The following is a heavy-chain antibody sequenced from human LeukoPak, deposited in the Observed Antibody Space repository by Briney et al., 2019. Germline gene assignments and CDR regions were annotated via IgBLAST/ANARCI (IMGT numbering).Heavy chain of an antibody. CDR1: GGSFSGYH. V-gene: IGHV4-34*01. CDR2: INQSGST. Sequence: SETLSLTCAVYGGSFSGYHWSWIRQPPGKGLGWIGEINQSGSTNYNPSLKSRVTISVDTSKNQFSLKLSSVTAADTAVYYCARGRQNDYWGQGTLVTVSS. J-gene: IGHJ4*02. CDR3: ARGRQNDY.